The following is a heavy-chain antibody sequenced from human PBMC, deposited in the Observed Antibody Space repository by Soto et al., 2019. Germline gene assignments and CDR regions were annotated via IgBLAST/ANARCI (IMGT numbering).Heavy chain of an antibody. CDR2: IVVGSGNT. Sequence: GASVKVSCKASGFTFTSSAVQWVRQARGQRLEWIGWIVVGSGNTNYAQKFQERVTITRDMSTSTAYMELSSLRSEDTAVYYCAADNSGSGEKRPYYYYGMDVWGQGTTVTVSS. J-gene: IGHJ6*02. CDR1: GFTFTSSA. V-gene: IGHV1-58*01. D-gene: IGHD3-10*01. CDR3: AADNSGSGEKRPYYYYGMDV.